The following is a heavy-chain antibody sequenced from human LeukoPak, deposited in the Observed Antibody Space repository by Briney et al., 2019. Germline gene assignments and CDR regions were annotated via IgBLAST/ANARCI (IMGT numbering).Heavy chain of an antibody. J-gene: IGHJ4*02. Sequence: SVKLSYKASGGTYSTYAIIWVRQAPGHGLEWMGRIIPILGSTTYAQNFQGRVTVTADRSTTTAYMELISLKSDDTAVYYCKRVANGCSWFYGGDYSWGQGTLVTVSS. CDR1: GGTYSTYA. V-gene: IGHV1-69*04. D-gene: IGHD6-13*01. CDR3: KRVANGCSWFYGGDYS. CDR2: IIPILGST.